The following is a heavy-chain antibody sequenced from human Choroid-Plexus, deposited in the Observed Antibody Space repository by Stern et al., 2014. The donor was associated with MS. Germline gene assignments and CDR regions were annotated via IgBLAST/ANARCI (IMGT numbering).Heavy chain of an antibody. CDR2: VSYDGSNK. Sequence: QVQLVESGGGVVQPGRPLRLSCVASGFTFGSCAMHWVRQAPGKGLEWVAGVSYDGSNKYYADSVKGRFTISRDNSQNTLYMQMSSLRPEDTAVYYCAKDRQYLMYF. V-gene: IGHV3-30*18. CDR3: AKDRQYLMYF. CDR1: GFTFGSCA. J-gene: IGHJ2*01. D-gene: IGHD2/OR15-2a*01.